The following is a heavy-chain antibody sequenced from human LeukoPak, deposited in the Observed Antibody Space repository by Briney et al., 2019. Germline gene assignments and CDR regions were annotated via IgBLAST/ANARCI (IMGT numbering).Heavy chain of an antibody. Sequence: SETLSLTCAVYGGSFSGYYWSWIRQPPGKGLEWIGEINHSGSTNYNPSLKSRVTISVDTSKNQFSLKLSSVTAADTAVYYCARYGVAPGPPGSYCTSTSCYGWYYYYMDVWGKGTTVTVSS. CDR1: GGSFSGYY. CDR3: ARYGVAPGPPGSYCTSTSCYGWYYYYMDV. CDR2: INHSGST. D-gene: IGHD2-2*01. J-gene: IGHJ6*03. V-gene: IGHV4-34*01.